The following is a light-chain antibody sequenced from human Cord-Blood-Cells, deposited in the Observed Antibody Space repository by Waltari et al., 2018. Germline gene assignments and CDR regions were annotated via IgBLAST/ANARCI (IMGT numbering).Light chain of an antibody. CDR2: DVS. CDR3: SSYTSSSTYV. V-gene: IGLV2-14*01. J-gene: IGLJ1*01. CDR1: SSDDGGRNN. Sequence: SAQTHLSPVSGSAGPSCTPTCPGPSSDDGGRNNFSWYQQHPGKAPKLMIYDVSNRPSGVSNRFSGSKSGNTASLTISGLQAEDEADYYCSSYTSSSTYVFGTGTKVTVL.